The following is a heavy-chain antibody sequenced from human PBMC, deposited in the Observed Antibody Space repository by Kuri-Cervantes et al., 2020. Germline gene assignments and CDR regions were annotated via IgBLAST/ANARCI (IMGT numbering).Heavy chain of an antibody. CDR3: ARVRAGTRGAAAKVYY. V-gene: IGHV1-8*02. CDR1: GYTFTSYY. J-gene: IGHJ4*02. Sequence: ASVKVSCKASGYTFTSYYMHWVRQAPGQGLEWMGWMNPNSGNTGYAQKFQGRVTMTRNTSISTAYMELSSLRSEDTAVYYCARVRAGTRGAAAKVYYWGQGTLVTVSS. CDR2: MNPNSGNT. D-gene: IGHD3-10*01.